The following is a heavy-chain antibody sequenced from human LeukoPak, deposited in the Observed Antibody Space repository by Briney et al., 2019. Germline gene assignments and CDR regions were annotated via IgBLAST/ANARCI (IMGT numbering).Heavy chain of an antibody. CDR2: INPNSGGT. CDR1: GYTFTGYY. D-gene: IGHD1-26*01. Sequence: ASVKVSCKASGYTFTGYYMHWVRQAPGQGLEWMGWINPNSGGTNYAQKFQGRVTMTRDTSISTAYMELSRLRSDGTAVYYCARAEIVGATRVPFYYGGQGTLVTVSS. CDR3: ARAEIVGATRVPFYY. J-gene: IGHJ4*02. V-gene: IGHV1-2*02.